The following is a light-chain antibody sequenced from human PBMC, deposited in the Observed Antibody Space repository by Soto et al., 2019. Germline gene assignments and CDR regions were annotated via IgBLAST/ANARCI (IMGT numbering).Light chain of an antibody. V-gene: IGKV3-15*01. Sequence: EIVMTQSPATLSVSPGETATLSCRASQSVSSDLAWYQQKPGQSPRILIYSASNRATGIPARFSGSGFGTEFSLIISSLQSEDFALYFCLQYDNWPRTFGQGTRVEIK. CDR2: SAS. CDR3: LQYDNWPRT. CDR1: QSVSSD. J-gene: IGKJ1*01.